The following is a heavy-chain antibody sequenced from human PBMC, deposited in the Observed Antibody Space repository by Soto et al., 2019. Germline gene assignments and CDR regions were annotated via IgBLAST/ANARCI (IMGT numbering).Heavy chain of an antibody. CDR3: ARARQYYDWELDP. V-gene: IGHV4-34*01. J-gene: IGHJ5*02. D-gene: IGHD3-22*01. Sequence: ETLSLTCAVYGGSFSGYYWSWIRQPPGKGLEWIGEINHSGSTNYNPSLKSRVTISVDSSKNQFSLKLSSVTAADTAMYYCARARQYYDWELDPWGQGTLVTVSS. CDR1: GGSFSGYY. CDR2: INHSGST.